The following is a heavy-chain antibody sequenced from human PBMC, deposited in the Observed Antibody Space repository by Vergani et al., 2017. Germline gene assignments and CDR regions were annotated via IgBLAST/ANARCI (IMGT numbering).Heavy chain of an antibody. CDR2: ISYDGSNK. CDR1: GFTFSSYG. Sequence: QVQLVESGGGVVQPGRSLRLSCAASGFTFSSYGMHWVRQAPGKGLEWVAVISYDGSNKYYADSVKGRFTISRDNSKNTLYLQMNSLRAEDTAVYYCAKDLHCCGGPPEVDYWGQGTLVTVSS. J-gene: IGHJ4*02. D-gene: IGHD2-15*01. V-gene: IGHV3-30*18. CDR3: AKDLHCCGGPPEVDY.